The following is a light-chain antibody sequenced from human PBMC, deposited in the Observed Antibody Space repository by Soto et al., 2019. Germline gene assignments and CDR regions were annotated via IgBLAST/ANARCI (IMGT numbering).Light chain of an antibody. CDR2: EVS. CDR1: SRDVGASKS. Sequence: QYVLTQPASVSGSPGQSLTITCSGTSRDVGASKSVSWYQQHPGKAPKVMIYEVSNRPSGVSNRFSASKSGNTASLTISGLQAEDEADYYCASYTNSSTPYVFGTGTKLTVL. V-gene: IGLV2-14*01. J-gene: IGLJ1*01. CDR3: ASYTNSSTPYV.